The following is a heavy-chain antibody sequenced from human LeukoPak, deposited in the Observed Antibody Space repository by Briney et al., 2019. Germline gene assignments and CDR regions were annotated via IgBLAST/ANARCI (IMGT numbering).Heavy chain of an antibody. CDR2: ISSSSSYI. CDR3: ARSRVVTYYYDSSGYPELYYFDY. V-gene: IGHV3-21*01. J-gene: IGHJ4*02. D-gene: IGHD3-22*01. CDR1: GFTFSSYS. Sequence: GGSLRLSCAASGFTFSSYSMNWVRQAPGKGLEWVSSISSSSSYIYYADSVKGRFTISRDNAKNSLYLQMNSLRAEDTAVYYCARSRVVTYYYDSSGYPELYYFDYWGQGTLVTVSS.